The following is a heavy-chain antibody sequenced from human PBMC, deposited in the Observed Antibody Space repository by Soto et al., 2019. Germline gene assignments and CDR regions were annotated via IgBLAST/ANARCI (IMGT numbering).Heavy chain of an antibody. CDR3: ARRRRRELGNFDY. Sequence: LGESLKISCKGSGYSFTSYWSGWVRQMPGKGLEWMGIIYPGDSDTRYSPSFQGQVTISADKSISTAYLQWGSLKASDTAMYYCARRRRRELGNFDYWGQGTLVTVSS. CDR1: GYSFTSYW. CDR2: IYPGDSDT. D-gene: IGHD1-7*01. V-gene: IGHV5-51*01. J-gene: IGHJ4*02.